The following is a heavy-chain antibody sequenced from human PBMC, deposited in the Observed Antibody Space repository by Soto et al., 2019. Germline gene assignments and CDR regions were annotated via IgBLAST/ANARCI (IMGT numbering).Heavy chain of an antibody. D-gene: IGHD2-2*01. CDR3: ALFCSSTSCYEVP. CDR2: INAGNGNT. J-gene: IGHJ5*02. CDR1: GYTFTSYA. Sequence: ASVKVSCKASGYTFTSYAMHWVRQAPGQRLEWMGWINAGNGNTKYSQKFQGRVTISRDNSKNTLYLQMNSLRAEDTAVYYCALFCSSTSCYEVPWGQGTLVTVSS. V-gene: IGHV1-3*01.